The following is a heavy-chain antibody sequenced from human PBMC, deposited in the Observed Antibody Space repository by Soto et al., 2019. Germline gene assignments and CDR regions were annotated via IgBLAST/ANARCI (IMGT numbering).Heavy chain of an antibody. CDR1: GFTFSSYA. CDR2: ISGSGGGT. J-gene: IGHJ4*02. Sequence: EVQLLESGGGLVQPGGSLRLSCAASGFTFSSYAMSWIRQAPGKGLEWVSAISGSGGGTYYVDSVKGRFTISRDNSKNTLYLQMNRLRAEDSALYYGAKDHESDYWGQGTLVTVSS. V-gene: IGHV3-23*01. CDR3: AKDHESDY.